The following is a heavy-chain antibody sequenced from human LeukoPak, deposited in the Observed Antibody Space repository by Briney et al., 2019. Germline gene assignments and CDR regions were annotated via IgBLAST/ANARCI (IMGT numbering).Heavy chain of an antibody. CDR2: ISSSSSTI. CDR3: ARDNPSSSSWYSYYYYGMDV. Sequence: GRSLRLSCAASGFTFDDYAMHWVRQAPGKGLEWVSYISSSSSTIYYADSVKGRFTISRDNAKNSLYLQMNSLRAEDTAVYYCARDNPSSSSWYSYYYYGMDVWGQGTTVTVSS. J-gene: IGHJ6*02. V-gene: IGHV3-48*01. D-gene: IGHD6-13*01. CDR1: GFTFDDYA.